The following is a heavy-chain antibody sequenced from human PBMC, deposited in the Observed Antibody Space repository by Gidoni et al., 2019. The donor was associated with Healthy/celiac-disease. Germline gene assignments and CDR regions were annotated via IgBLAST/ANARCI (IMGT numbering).Heavy chain of an antibody. V-gene: IGHV4-38-2*02. Sequence: QVQLPESGPGLVKPSETLSLTCTVSGSSLSSGYYWGWIRQHPGKGLECIGSIYHSGSTYYNPSLKSRVTISVDTSKNQFSLKLSSVTAADTAVYYCAEGRIAAAGTGYYFDYWGQGTLVTVSS. CDR3: AEGRIAAAGTGYYFDY. J-gene: IGHJ4*02. CDR2: IYHSGST. CDR1: GSSLSSGYY. D-gene: IGHD6-13*01.